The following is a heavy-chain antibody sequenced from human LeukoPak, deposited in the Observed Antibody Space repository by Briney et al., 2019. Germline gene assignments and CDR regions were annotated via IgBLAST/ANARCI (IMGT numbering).Heavy chain of an antibody. J-gene: IGHJ4*02. D-gene: IGHD4-17*01. CDR1: GFTFSSYG. V-gene: IGHV3-48*04. CDR2: ISSSSSTI. Sequence: GGSLRLSCAASGFTFSSYGMHWVRQAPGKGLEWVSYISSSSSTIYYADSVKGRFTISRDNAKNSLYLQMNSLRAEDTAVYYCARDPIYGDESFDYWGQGTLVTVSS. CDR3: ARDPIYGDESFDY.